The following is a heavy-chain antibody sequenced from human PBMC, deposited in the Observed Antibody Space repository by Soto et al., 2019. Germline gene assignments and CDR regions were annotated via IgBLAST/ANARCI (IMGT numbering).Heavy chain of an antibody. V-gene: IGHV4-34*01. D-gene: IGHD6-19*01. CDR2: INHSGST. CDR3: ARDRVWWLVKPFDP. J-gene: IGHJ5*02. Sequence: QVQLPQWGAGLLKPAETLSLTCAVYCGSFSGYYWSWIRQPPGKGLEWIGEINHSGSTNYNPSLKSRVTISVDTSKNQYSLSLSSVTAADTAVYYCARDRVWWLVKPFDPCGQGTLVTVSS. CDR1: CGSFSGYY.